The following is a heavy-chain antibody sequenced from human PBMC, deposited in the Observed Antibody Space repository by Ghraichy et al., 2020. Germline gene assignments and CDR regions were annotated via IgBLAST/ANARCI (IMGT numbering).Heavy chain of an antibody. V-gene: IGHV4-59*01. J-gene: IGHJ6*02. CDR3: ARGSMAGRRGGMDV. D-gene: IGHD5-24*01. CDR1: GGSISSYY. CDR2: IYYSGST. Sequence: SETLSLTCTVSGGSISSYYWSWIRQPPGKGLEWIGYIYYSGSTNYNPSLKSRVTISVDTSKNQFSLKLSSVTAADTAVYYCARGSMAGRRGGMDVWGQGTTVTVSS.